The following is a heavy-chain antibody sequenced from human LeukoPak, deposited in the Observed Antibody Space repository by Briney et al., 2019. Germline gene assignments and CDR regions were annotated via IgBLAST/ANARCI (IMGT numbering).Heavy chain of an antibody. J-gene: IGHJ3*02. D-gene: IGHD2-15*01. V-gene: IGHV4-61*08. Sequence: PSETLSLTGSVSGDSISSRDYYWSWIRQPPGKGLEWIGYIYYSGSTNYNPSLKSRVTILVDTSKNQFSLKLSSVTAADTAVYYCARLWVTAANPRSAFDIWGQGTMVTVSS. CDR1: GDSISSRDYY. CDR2: IYYSGST. CDR3: ARLWVTAANPRSAFDI.